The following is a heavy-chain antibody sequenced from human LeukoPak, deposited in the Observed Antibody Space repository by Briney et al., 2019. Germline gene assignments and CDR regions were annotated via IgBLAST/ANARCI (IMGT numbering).Heavy chain of an antibody. CDR1: GFTFSSYG. CDR2: ISYDGSNK. CDR3: AKDREASEDPRGSLDGMDV. J-gene: IGHJ6*02. D-gene: IGHD1-26*01. V-gene: IGHV3-30*18. Sequence: PGGSLRLSCAASGFTFSSYGMHWVRQAPGKGLEWVAVISYDGSNKYYADSVKGRFTISRDNSKNTLYLQMNSLRAEDTAVYYCAKDREASEDPRGSLDGMDVWGQGTTVTVSS.